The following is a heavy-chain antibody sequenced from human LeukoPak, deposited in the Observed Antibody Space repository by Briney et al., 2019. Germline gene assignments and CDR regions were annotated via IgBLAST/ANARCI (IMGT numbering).Heavy chain of an antibody. Sequence: GGSLRLSCAASGFTFSSYSMNWVRQAPGKGLEWVSAISGSGGSTYYADSVKGRFTISRDNSKNTLYLQMNSLRAEDTAVYYCAKASNTSCYFCAFDIWGQGTMVTVSS. CDR3: AKASNTSCYFCAFDI. CDR2: ISGSGGST. CDR1: GFTFSSYS. D-gene: IGHD2-2*01. J-gene: IGHJ3*02. V-gene: IGHV3-23*01.